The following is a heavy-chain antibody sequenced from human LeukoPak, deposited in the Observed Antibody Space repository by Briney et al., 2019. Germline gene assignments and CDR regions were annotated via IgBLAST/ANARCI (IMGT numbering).Heavy chain of an antibody. D-gene: IGHD5-24*01. J-gene: IGHJ6*03. V-gene: IGHV3-33*06. CDR1: GFTFSDYG. Sequence: PGGSLRLSCAASGFTFSDYGLHWVRQAPGKGLEWVALIWHDGSNEYYADSVMGRFTISRDNSKNTLYLQMNSLRAEDTAMYYCAKDGDAYTEFYYYYMDVWGKGTTVTVSS. CDR3: AKDGDAYTEFYYYYMDV. CDR2: IWHDGSNE.